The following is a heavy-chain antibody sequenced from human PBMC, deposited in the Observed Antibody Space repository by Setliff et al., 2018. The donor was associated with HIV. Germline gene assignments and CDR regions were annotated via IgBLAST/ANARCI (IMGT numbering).Heavy chain of an antibody. V-gene: IGHV4-39*01. J-gene: IGHJ5*02. D-gene: IGHD3-22*01. CDR3: ASRVYYYDESRILREEGFVP. CDR2: IYYSGST. CDR1: GGSISSSSYY. Sequence: SETLSLTCTVSGGSISSSSYYWGWIRQPPGKGLEWIGSIYYSGSTYYNPSLKSRVTISVDTSKNQFSLKLSSVTAADTAVYYCASRVYYYDESRILREEGFVPWGQGTLVTVSS.